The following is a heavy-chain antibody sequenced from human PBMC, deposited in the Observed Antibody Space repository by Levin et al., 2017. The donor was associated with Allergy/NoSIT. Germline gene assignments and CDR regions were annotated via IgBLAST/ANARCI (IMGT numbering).Heavy chain of an antibody. V-gene: IGHV3-23*01. CDR2: ISGSGVTT. CDR3: ARYGLQSIFGMDMPVAAMDV. CDR1: GFTFSTYA. D-gene: IGHD3-3*01. J-gene: IGHJ6*02. Sequence: PGGSLRLSCEASGFTFSTYAMSWVRQAPGKGLEWVSAISGSGVTTYHADSVKGRFVISRDNSKHALYLQMSRLRDEDTAVYYCARYGLQSIFGMDMPVAAMDVWGQGTTVTVSS.